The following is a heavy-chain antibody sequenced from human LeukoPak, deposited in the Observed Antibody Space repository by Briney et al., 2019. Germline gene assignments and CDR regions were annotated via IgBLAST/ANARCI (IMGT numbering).Heavy chain of an antibody. CDR2: ISSSTGTPI. Sequence: SGGSLRLSCVASGFTFSSYSMNWVREAPGKALEGVSHISSSTGTPIYYSDSVKGRFTISIDNAKNSLYLQLTSLRAEATAVYYCARESPRYYDSNGLGPWGQGTLVTVSS. D-gene: IGHD3-22*01. CDR1: GFTFSSYS. J-gene: IGHJ5*02. CDR3: ARESPRYYDSNGLGP. V-gene: IGHV3-48*01.